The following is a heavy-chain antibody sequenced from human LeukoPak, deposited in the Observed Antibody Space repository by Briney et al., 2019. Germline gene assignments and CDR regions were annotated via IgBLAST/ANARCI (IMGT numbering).Heavy chain of an antibody. D-gene: IGHD6-19*01. Sequence: ASVKVSCKASGYSLTSHGISWVRQAPGQGLEWMGWISTHNGNTKYAQKFQGRVTMTTDTSTSTAYMELSSLRSEDTAVYYCARDRPYTGGWRGFDYWGQGTLVTVSS. CDR2: ISTHNGNT. J-gene: IGHJ4*02. CDR1: GYSLTSHG. V-gene: IGHV1-18*01. CDR3: ARDRPYTGGWRGFDY.